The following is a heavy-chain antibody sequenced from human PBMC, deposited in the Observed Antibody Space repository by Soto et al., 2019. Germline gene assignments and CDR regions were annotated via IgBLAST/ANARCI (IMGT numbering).Heavy chain of an antibody. J-gene: IGHJ6*02. CDR2: ISYDGSNK. CDR3: ARAPDIVLIRAYYYHGMDV. V-gene: IGHV3-30-3*01. CDR1: GFTFSSYA. D-gene: IGHD2-8*01. Sequence: QVQLVESGGGVVQPGRSLRLSCAASGFTFSSYAMHWVRQAPGKGLEWVAVISYDGSNKYYADSVKGRFTISRDNSKNTLYVQMNSLRPEDTAVYYCARAPDIVLIRAYYYHGMDVWGQGTTVTVSS.